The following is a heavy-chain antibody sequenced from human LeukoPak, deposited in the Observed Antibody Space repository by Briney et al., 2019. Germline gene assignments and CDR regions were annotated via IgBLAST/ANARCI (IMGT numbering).Heavy chain of an antibody. CDR3: ARASTMVRGVITGALGYFDY. V-gene: IGHV4-59*08. CDR2: IDHTGST. D-gene: IGHD3-10*01. J-gene: IGHJ4*02. CDR1: DDSITIYY. Sequence: SETLSLTCTVSDDSITIYYWTWIRQPPGKGLEWIGYIDHTGSTNYNPSLNSRVTISRDTSKNHFSLKLSSVTAADTAVYYCARASTMVRGVITGALGYFDYWGQGTLVTVSS.